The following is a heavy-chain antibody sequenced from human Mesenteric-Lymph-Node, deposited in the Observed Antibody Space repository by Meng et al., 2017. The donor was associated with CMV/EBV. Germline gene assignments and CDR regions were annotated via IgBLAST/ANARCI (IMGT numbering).Heavy chain of an antibody. J-gene: IGHJ3*02. CDR1: EFTFSTYW. V-gene: IGHV3-15*01. D-gene: IGHD6-25*01. CDR2: IKSKSDGGTA. Sequence: GESLKISCAASEFTFSTYWMSWVRQAPGKGLEWVGCIKSKSDGGTADFGAPVKGRFTISRDDSNTMLYLQMNGLKIEDTAVYYCATSFVAAGAFDIWGQGTMVTVSS. CDR3: ATSFVAAGAFDI.